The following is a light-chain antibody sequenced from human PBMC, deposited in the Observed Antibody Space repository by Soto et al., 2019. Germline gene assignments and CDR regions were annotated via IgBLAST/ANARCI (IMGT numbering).Light chain of an antibody. Sequence: EIVLTQSPGTLSLSPGERATLSCRASQSVSSNYLAWYQRKPGQAPRLLIYGASNRATDIPNRFSGSGSGTDFTLTITRLEPEDFIVYYCQRYGSSPPTFGQGTKVEI. J-gene: IGKJ1*01. V-gene: IGKV3-20*01. CDR3: QRYGSSPPT. CDR2: GAS. CDR1: QSVSSNY.